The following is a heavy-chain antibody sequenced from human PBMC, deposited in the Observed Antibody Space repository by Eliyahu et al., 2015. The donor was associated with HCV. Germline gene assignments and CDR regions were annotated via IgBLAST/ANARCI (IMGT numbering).Heavy chain of an antibody. J-gene: IGHJ5*02. D-gene: IGHD6-19*01. CDR1: GGSITTXY. CDR3: ASGGGGIAVAGTGGWFDP. CDR2: IHYSGST. V-gene: IGHV4-59*01. Sequence: QVQLQXSGPGLVKPSETLSLTCTVSGGSITTXYWXWIRPPPGKGLEWIGYIHYSGSTNYXPSLKXRVTISVDTSKNQFSLNLTSVTAADTAVYYCASGGGGIAVAGTGGWFDPWGQGTLVTVSS.